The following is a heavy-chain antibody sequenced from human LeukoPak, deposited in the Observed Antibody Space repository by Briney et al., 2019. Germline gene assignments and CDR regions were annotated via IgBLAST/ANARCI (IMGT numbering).Heavy chain of an antibody. V-gene: IGHV1-2*02. Sequence: ASVQVSCKASAYTFTGYFMHWVRQAPGQGLEWMGLINPKTGGTHYAQKFQGRVTLTRDTSISTAFMELSRLTSDDAAVYYCARGARLGVVVEDYFYYMDVWGKGTTVAVSS. CDR3: ARGARLGVVVEDYFYYMDV. D-gene: IGHD3-22*01. J-gene: IGHJ6*03. CDR1: AYTFTGYF. CDR2: INPKTGGT.